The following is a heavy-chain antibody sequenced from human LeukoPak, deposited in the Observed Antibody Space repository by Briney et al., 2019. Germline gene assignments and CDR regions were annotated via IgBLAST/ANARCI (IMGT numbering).Heavy chain of an antibody. J-gene: IGHJ4*02. CDR3: AREAGLHRVNGYSHYLDH. Sequence: ASVTVSCKTSGYVFRDHYVHWIRQAPGQGLEWMGWINPNSGGTNYAENFKDRVTMTRDMSSTTAYMEWKRLRFDDTAIYYCAREAGLHRVNGYSHYLDHWGQGTVVTVSS. CDR1: GYVFRDHY. V-gene: IGHV1-2*02. D-gene: IGHD3-9*01. CDR2: INPNSGGT.